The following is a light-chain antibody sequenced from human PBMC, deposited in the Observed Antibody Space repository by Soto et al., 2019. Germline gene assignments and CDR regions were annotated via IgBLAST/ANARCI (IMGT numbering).Light chain of an antibody. CDR2: GAS. CDR3: QHYNTWPPLYT. V-gene: IGKV3-15*01. Sequence: EIVMTQSPATLSVSPGERATLSCRASQSVSSNLAWYQQKPGQAPRLLIYGASTRATGIPARFSGSGSGTEFNLTISSLQSEDFVVYYCQHYNTWPPLYTFGQGTKLEIK. J-gene: IGKJ2*01. CDR1: QSVSSN.